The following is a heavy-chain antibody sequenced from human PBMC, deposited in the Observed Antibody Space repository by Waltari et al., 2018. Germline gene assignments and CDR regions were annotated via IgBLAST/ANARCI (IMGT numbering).Heavy chain of an antibody. CDR1: GYTFTDYW. CDR2: IDPKSGGT. Sequence: QVHLVQSGAEVKKPGASVKVSCKPSGYTFTDYWLHWVRQAPGHGPEWMGWIDPKSGGTNYAQKCQGRVTMTRDTSISTAYMELSSLRSDDTAIYYCARGVAAVPGGRWFDPWGQGTLVTVSS. V-gene: IGHV1-2*02. CDR3: ARGVAAVPGGRWFDP. J-gene: IGHJ5*02. D-gene: IGHD6-19*01.